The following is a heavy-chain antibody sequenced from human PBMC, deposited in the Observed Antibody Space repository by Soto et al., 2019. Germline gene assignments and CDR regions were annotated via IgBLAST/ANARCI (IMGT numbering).Heavy chain of an antibody. Sequence: ASVKVSCKASGGTFSSYAIIWVRQAPGQGLEWMGGIIPIFGTADYAQKFQGRVTITADESTSTGNMELSSLRSEDTAVYYCASHYDSSGYYYRGLDYWGQGTLVTVSS. J-gene: IGHJ4*02. D-gene: IGHD3-22*01. CDR1: GGTFSSYA. V-gene: IGHV1-69*13. CDR2: IIPIFGTA. CDR3: ASHYDSSGYYYRGLDY.